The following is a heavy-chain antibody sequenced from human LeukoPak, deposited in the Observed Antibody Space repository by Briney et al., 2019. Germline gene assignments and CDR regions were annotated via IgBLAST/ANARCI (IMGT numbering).Heavy chain of an antibody. J-gene: IGHJ6*03. CDR3: AKGGGYEAQYYYYYLDV. V-gene: IGHV3-73*01. CDR2: IRSKPHSYAT. Sequence: GGSLRLSCAASGFTFSGSAMHWVRQAAGKGLEWVGRIRSKPHSYATAYAASVKGRFTISRDNSKNTLYLQMKSLRAEDTAVYYCAKGGGYEAQYYYYYLDVWGKGTTVTISS. CDR1: GFTFSGSA. D-gene: IGHD5-12*01.